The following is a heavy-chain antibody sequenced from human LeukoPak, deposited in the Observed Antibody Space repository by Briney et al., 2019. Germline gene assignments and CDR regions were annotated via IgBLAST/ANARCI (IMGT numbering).Heavy chain of an antibody. J-gene: IGHJ6*02. CDR1: GFTFSSYW. CDR3: ARTYCSRATCYDGDMDV. CDR2: IDTNGTST. V-gene: IGHV3-74*01. D-gene: IGHD2-2*01. Sequence: PGGSLRLSCAASGFTFSSYWMHWVRQAPGKGLVWVSRIDTNGTSTYYADSVKGRFTTSRDNAKNTVYLQMNSLRAEDTAVYYCARTYCSRATCYDGDMDVWGQGTTVSVSS.